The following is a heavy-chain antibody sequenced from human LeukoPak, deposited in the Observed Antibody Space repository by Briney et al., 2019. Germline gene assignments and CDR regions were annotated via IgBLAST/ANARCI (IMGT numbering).Heavy chain of an antibody. Sequence: SETLSLTCTVSRDSISSYYWSWIRQPPGKGLEWIGYIYYNGSTNYNPSLKSRVTTLVDTSKNQFSLKLSSVTAADTAVYYCARQYSSGWYDYWGQGTQVTVSS. CDR1: RDSISSYY. CDR2: IYYNGST. D-gene: IGHD6-19*01. J-gene: IGHJ4*02. CDR3: ARQYSSGWYDY. V-gene: IGHV4-59*01.